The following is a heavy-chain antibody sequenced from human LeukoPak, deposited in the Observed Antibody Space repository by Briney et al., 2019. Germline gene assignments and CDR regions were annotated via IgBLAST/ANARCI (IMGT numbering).Heavy chain of an antibody. V-gene: IGHV4-34*01. CDR1: SGSLSGYY. CDR3: ARGVDL. Sequence: SETLSLTCGVSSGSLSGYYWRWIRQPPGGGLEWLGEITRSGSPNYNPSLKSRVTISGDTSKKQFSLNFKSVTAADTGVYYCARGVDLWGRGTPVTVSS. J-gene: IGHJ2*01. CDR2: ITRSGSP.